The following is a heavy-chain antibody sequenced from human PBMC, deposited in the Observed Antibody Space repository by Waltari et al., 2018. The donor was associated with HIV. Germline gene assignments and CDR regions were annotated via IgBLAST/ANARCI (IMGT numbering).Heavy chain of an antibody. D-gene: IGHD3-10*01. CDR3: ARYGSGTSFDF. CDR2: VYPSGST. J-gene: IGHJ4*02. CDR1: GYSISSGVY. Sequence: QVQLQESGPGLVKPSETLSLTCAVSGYSISSGVYWAWIRQPPGKGLDGIGNVYPSGSTSYNPSLKSRVTIALDTSANQFSRTLSSVTAADTAVYYCARYGSGTSFDFWGQGALVTVSS. V-gene: IGHV4-38-2*01.